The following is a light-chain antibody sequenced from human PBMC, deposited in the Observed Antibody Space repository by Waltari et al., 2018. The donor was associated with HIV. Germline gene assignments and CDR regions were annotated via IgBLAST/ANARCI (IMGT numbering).Light chain of an antibody. Sequence: QSALTQPASVSGSPGRSITISCTGTNSDIGGYNYVSWYQQHPGRAPKLILYDVTTQPSGVSDRFSGSKSGNTASLTISGLLAEDEADYYCSSYASNTYVVFGGGTKLTVL. CDR1: NSDIGGYNY. J-gene: IGLJ2*01. V-gene: IGLV2-14*01. CDR2: DVT. CDR3: SSYASNTYVV.